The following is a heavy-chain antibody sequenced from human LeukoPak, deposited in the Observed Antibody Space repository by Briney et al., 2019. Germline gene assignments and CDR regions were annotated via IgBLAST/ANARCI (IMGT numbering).Heavy chain of an antibody. Sequence: ASVKVSCKASGYTFTSYGISWVRQAPGQGLEWMGWISAYNGNTNYAQKLQGRVTMTTDTSTSTAYMELSSLRSEDTAVYYCARDGDSSGFDAFDIWGQGTMVTVSS. CDR2: ISAYNGNT. CDR1: GYTFTSYG. J-gene: IGHJ3*02. D-gene: IGHD3-22*01. CDR3: ARDGDSSGFDAFDI. V-gene: IGHV1-18*01.